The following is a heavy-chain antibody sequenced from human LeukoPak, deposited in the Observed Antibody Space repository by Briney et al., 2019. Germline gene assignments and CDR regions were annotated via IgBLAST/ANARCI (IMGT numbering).Heavy chain of an antibody. J-gene: IGHJ6*03. V-gene: IGHV4-4*07. CDR1: GGSISSYY. Sequence: EPSETLSLTCTVSGGSISSYYWSWIRQPAGKGLEWIGRIYTSGSTNYNPSLKSRVTMSVDTSKNQFSLKLSSVTAADTAVYYCARLSGSSWYDYYYYYMDVWGKGTTVTASS. D-gene: IGHD6-13*01. CDR3: ARLSGSSWYDYYYYYMDV. CDR2: IYTSGST.